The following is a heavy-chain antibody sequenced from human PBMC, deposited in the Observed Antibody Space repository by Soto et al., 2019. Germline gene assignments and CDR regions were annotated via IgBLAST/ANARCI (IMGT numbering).Heavy chain of an antibody. D-gene: IGHD2-15*01. J-gene: IGHJ4*02. Sequence: PSETLSLTCAVSGGSIISGGYSWILIRQPPGKGLEWIGYIYHSGSTYHNPSLKSRVTISVDRSKNQFSLKLSSVTAADTAVYYCARGQVVAAQHWGQGTLVTVSS. CDR2: IYHSGST. V-gene: IGHV4-30-2*01. CDR3: ARGQVVAAQH. CDR1: GGSIISGGYS.